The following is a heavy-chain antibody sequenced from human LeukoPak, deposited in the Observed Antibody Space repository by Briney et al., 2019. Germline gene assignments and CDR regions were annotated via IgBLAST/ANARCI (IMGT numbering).Heavy chain of an antibody. CDR1: GFTFSSYA. J-gene: IGHJ4*02. V-gene: IGHV3-23*01. CDR3: ARRLYFDWYLFDY. CDR2: ISGSGGST. Sequence: GGSLRLSCAASGFTFSSYAMSWVRQAPGKGLEWVSAISGSGGSTYYADSVKGRFTISRDNSKNTLYLQMNSLRAEDTAVYYCARRLYFDWYLFDYWGQETLVTVSS. D-gene: IGHD3-9*01.